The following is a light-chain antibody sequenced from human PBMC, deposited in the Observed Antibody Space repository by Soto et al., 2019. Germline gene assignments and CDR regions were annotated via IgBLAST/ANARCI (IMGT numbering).Light chain of an antibody. J-gene: IGLJ2*01. CDR2: EVS. CDR1: NSDIGSYDL. Sequence: QSALTQPASVSGSPGQSITISCTGTNSDIGSYDLVSWYQQHPGKAPKLMIYEVSKRPSGLPNRFSGSKSGNTASLTISGLQAEDGADYYCCSYAGTSALVFGGGTKLTVL. V-gene: IGLV2-23*02. CDR3: CSYAGTSALV.